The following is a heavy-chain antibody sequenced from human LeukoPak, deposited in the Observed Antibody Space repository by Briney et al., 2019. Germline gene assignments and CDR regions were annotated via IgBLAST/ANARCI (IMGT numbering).Heavy chain of an antibody. Sequence: GGSLRLSCAASGFTFSIYAMSWVRQAPGKGLEWVSGISGSGGSTNYADSVKGRVTISRDNSKNTLYLQMNCLRAEDTAVYYCAKEQPGYYFDYWGQGTLVTVSS. D-gene: IGHD1-1*01. CDR1: GFTFSIYA. CDR3: AKEQPGYYFDY. CDR2: ISGSGGST. J-gene: IGHJ4*02. V-gene: IGHV3-23*01.